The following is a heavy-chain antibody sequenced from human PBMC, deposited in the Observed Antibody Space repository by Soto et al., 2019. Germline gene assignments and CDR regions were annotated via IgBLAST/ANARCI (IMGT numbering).Heavy chain of an antibody. V-gene: IGHV3-48*01. CDR3: AKAQSRYLDY. Sequence: EVQLVESGGGLVQPGGSLRLSCAASGFTFSSFGMNWVRQAPGKGLEWVSYISSSSSNIYYADSVKGRFTISRDNAKNSLSLQMISLRAEDTDVYYCAKAQSRYLDYWGQGTLATVSS. CDR2: ISSSSSNI. J-gene: IGHJ4*02. CDR1: GFTFSSFG.